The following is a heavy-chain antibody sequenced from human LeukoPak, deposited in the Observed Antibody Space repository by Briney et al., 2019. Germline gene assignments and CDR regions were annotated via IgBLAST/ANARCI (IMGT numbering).Heavy chain of an antibody. CDR3: ARGFPYDDTTEGYYYLMDV. J-gene: IGHJ6*02. CDR2: IRYDGSNK. D-gene: IGHD4-17*01. V-gene: IGHV3-30*02. CDR1: GFNFNEHG. Sequence: GGSLRLSCTASGFNFNEHGMHWVRQAPGKGLEWVAFIRYDGSNKYYADSVKGRFTISRDNSRNMFYVQINSLRPEDTAVYFCARGFPYDDTTEGYYYLMDVWGQGTTVTVSS.